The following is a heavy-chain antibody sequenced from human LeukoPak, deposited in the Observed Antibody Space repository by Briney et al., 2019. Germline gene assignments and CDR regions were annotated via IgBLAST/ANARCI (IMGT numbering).Heavy chain of an antibody. J-gene: IGHJ6*02. CDR3: ARDGVGDYSYDHIKYYYYGMDV. Sequence: GRSLRLSCAASGFTFSSYGMHWVRQAPGKGLEWVAVIWYDGSNKYYADSVKGRFTISRDNSKNTLYLQMNSLRAEDTAVYYFARDGVGDYSYDHIKYYYYGMDVWGQGTTVTVSS. CDR2: IWYDGSNK. D-gene: IGHD5-18*01. CDR1: GFTFSSYG. V-gene: IGHV3-33*01.